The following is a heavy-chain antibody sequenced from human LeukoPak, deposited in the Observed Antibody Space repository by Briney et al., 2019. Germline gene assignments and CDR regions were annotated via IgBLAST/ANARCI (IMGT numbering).Heavy chain of an antibody. CDR1: GYTFTSYG. V-gene: IGHV1-18*01. D-gene: IGHD3-22*01. CDR2: ISAYNGNT. CDR3: ARFIGGGYYDSSGGTLWFGP. J-gene: IGHJ5*02. Sequence: ASVKVSCKASGYTFTSYGISWVRQAPGQGLEWMGWISAYNGNTNYAQKLQGRVTMTTDTSTSTAYMELRSLRSDDTAVYYCARFIGGGYYDSSGGTLWFGPWGQGTLVTVSS.